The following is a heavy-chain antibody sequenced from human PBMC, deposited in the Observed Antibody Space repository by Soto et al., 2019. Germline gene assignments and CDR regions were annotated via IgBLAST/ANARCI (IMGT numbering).Heavy chain of an antibody. V-gene: IGHV1-69*13. CDR1: GGTFSSYA. Sequence: GASVKVSCKASGGTFSSYAISWVRQAPGQGLEWMGGIIPIFGTANYAQKFQGRVTITADESTSTAYMELSSLRSEDTAVYYCARVGYEENYGMDVWGQGTTVTVSS. J-gene: IGHJ6*02. D-gene: IGHD5-12*01. CDR3: ARVGYEENYGMDV. CDR2: IIPIFGTA.